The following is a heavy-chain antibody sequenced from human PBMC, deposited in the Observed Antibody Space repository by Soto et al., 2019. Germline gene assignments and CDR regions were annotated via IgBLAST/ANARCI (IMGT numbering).Heavy chain of an antibody. CDR1: GGSISSYY. V-gene: IGHV4-59*01. CDR2: IYYSGST. J-gene: IGHJ6*02. CDR3: ARSGIAVAGTYYYYGMDV. Sequence: ETLSLTCTVSGGSISSYYWSWIRQPPGKGLEWIGYIYYSGSTNYNPSLKSRVTISVDTSKNQFSLKLSSVTAADTAVYYCARSGIAVAGTYYYYGMDVWGQGTTVTVSS. D-gene: IGHD6-19*01.